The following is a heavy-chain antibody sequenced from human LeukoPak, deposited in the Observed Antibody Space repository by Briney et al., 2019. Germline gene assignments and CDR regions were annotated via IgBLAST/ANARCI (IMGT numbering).Heavy chain of an antibody. CDR2: IKQDGSEK. V-gene: IGHV3-7*01. CDR3: ASGYYYDSSGPPDYFDY. CDR1: GFTFSSYW. Sequence: GGSLRLSCAASGFTFSSYWMSWVRQFPGNGLEWVANIKQDGSEKYYVDSVKGRFTVSRDNAKNSLYLQMNSLRAEDTAVYYCASGYYYDSSGPPDYFDYWGQGTLVTVSS. J-gene: IGHJ4*02. D-gene: IGHD3-22*01.